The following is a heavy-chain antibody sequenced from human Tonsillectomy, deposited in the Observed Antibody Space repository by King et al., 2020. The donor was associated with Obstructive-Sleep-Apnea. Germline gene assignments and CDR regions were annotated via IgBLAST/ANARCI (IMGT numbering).Heavy chain of an antibody. J-gene: IGHJ4*02. CDR3: ATDLRGGRGIIIEAVNNNGGGFDY. CDR2: FDPEDGDT. V-gene: IGHV1-24*01. Sequence: QLVQSGAEVKKPGASVTVACKVSGYTLNELSIHWVRQAPEKGLEWMGGFDPEDGDTVYAQKFQGRVTLTEDTSTDTVDMDLSSLRFEDTAVDYCATDLRGGRGIIIEAVNNNGGGFDYWGQGTLVTVSS. D-gene: IGHD6-25*01. CDR1: GYTLNELS.